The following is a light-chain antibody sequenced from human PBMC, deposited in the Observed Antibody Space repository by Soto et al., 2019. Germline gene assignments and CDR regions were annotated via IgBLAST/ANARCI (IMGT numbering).Light chain of an antibody. Sequence: QSALTQPASVSGSPGQSVTISCTGASSDVGAYEHVSWYQQHPGRAPKLILYDVNNRPSGVSNHLSGSKSGNTASLVISGLQANDEADYYCSSYSTTNILVFGSGTNVTVL. J-gene: IGLJ1*01. CDR2: DVN. CDR3: SSYSTTNILV. V-gene: IGLV2-14*03. CDR1: SSDVGAYEH.